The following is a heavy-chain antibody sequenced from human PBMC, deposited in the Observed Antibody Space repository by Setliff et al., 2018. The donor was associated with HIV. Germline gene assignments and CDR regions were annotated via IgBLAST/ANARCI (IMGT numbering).Heavy chain of an antibody. Sequence: PSETLSLTCTVSGGSISSNNYYWGWLRQPPGKGLEWIGSIFYSETVYYGGRTYYSPSLKSRVTISVDTSKSQFSLKLSSVTAADTAVYYCARGVPLLPPHYWGQGTLVTVSS. CDR1: GGSISSNNYY. D-gene: IGHD2-21*02. J-gene: IGHJ4*02. V-gene: IGHV4-39*07. CDR2: IFYSETVYYGGRT. CDR3: ARGVPLLPPHY.